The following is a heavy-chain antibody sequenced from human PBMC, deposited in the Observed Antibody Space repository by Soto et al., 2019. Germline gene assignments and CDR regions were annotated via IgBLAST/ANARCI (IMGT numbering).Heavy chain of an antibody. CDR3: ASGDLTAGELFFGY. CDR1: GGSVTSANYY. D-gene: IGHD3-10*01. V-gene: IGHV4-31*03. Sequence: QVQLQESGPGLVKPSQTLSLTCTVSGGSVTSANYYCNWLRQLPGKGLEWIGYNQYTGNPFSNPCLKSRVSISLDTSKNQFSRELSSVTAADTAVYYCASGDLTAGELFFGYWGQGILVTVSP. CDR2: NQYTGNP. J-gene: IGHJ4*02.